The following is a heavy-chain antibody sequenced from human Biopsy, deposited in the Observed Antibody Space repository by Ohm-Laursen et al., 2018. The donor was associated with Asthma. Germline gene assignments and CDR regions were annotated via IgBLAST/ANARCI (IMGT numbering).Heavy chain of an antibody. Sequence: TQTLTLTLSFSGFSLRTPGVGVGWIRQSPGKALEWLALIYWDDYNLFRPSLKRRLTITKDPSKNQVVLTMTKMDPVDSGTYYCALSQDSGFDDHSPSWFDPWGQGTLVTVSS. J-gene: IGHJ5*02. D-gene: IGHD3-9*01. CDR3: ALSQDSGFDDHSPSWFDP. V-gene: IGHV2-5*02. CDR2: IYWDDYN. CDR1: GFSLRTPGVG.